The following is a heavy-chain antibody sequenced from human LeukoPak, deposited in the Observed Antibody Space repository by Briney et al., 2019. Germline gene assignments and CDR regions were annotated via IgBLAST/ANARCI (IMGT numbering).Heavy chain of an antibody. CDR2: IYSGGIT. CDR3: ARGLFYYHSGGPHPFDY. CDR1: GFTVSSNY. D-gene: IGHD3-22*01. J-gene: IGHJ4*02. V-gene: IGHV3-53*01. Sequence: PGRSLRLSCTASGFTVSSNYMSWVRQAPGKGLEWVSIIYSGGITYYADSVKGRFTISRDNSKNTLYLQMNSLRAEDTAVYHCARGLFYYHSGGPHPFDYWGQGTLVTVSS.